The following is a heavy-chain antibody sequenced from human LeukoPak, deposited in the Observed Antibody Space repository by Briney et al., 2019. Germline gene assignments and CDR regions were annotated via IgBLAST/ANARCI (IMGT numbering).Heavy chain of an antibody. D-gene: IGHD1-26*01. CDR1: GFTFSSYG. Sequence: GGSLRLSCAASGFTFSSYGMHWVRQAPGKGLEWVAFIRYDGSNKYYADSVKGRFTISRDNSKNTLYLQMNSLRAEDTAVYYCAKVSPLGSYYYGGSDYWGQGTLVTVSS. J-gene: IGHJ4*02. CDR2: IRYDGSNK. V-gene: IGHV3-30*02. CDR3: AKVSPLGSYYYGGSDY.